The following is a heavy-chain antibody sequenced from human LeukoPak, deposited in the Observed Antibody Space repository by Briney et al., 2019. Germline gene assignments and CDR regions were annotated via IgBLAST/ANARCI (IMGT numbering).Heavy chain of an antibody. CDR1: GGSFSGYY. D-gene: IGHD3-10*01. CDR2: INHSGST. Sequence: SETLSLTCAVYGGSFSGYYWSWIRQPPGKGLEWIGEINHSGSTNYDPSFKSRVTISLDTSRNQHSLKLSSVTAADTAIYYCESGTPQRWSSFWGQGTLVTVSS. J-gene: IGHJ4*02. CDR3: ESGTPQRWSSF. V-gene: IGHV4-34*01.